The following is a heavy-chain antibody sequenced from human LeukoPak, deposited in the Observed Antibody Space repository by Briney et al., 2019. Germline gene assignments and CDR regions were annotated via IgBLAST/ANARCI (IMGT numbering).Heavy chain of an antibody. V-gene: IGHV4-59*08. D-gene: IGHD6-13*01. J-gene: IGHJ4*02. CDR3: ARGCSSSWTTKYFDY. Sequence: SETLSLTCTVSGGSISSYYWSWIRQPPGRGLEWIGYIYYSGSTNYNPSLKSRVTISVDTSKNQFSLKLSSVTAADTAVYYCARGCSSSWTTKYFDYWGQGTLVTVSS. CDR1: GGSISSYY. CDR2: IYYSGST.